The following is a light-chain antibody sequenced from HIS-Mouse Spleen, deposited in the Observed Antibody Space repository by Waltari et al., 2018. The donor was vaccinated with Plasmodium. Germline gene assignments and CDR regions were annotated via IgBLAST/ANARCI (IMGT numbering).Light chain of an antibody. CDR1: QSVSSY. J-gene: IGKJ4*01. CDR2: DAS. Sequence: EIVLTQSPATLSLSPGERASQSVSSYLAWYQQKPGHAPRLLIYDASNRATGIPARFSGSGSGTDFTLTISSLEPEDFAVYYCQQRSNWPRVLTFGGGTKVEIK. V-gene: IGKV3-11*01. CDR3: QQRSNWPRVLT.